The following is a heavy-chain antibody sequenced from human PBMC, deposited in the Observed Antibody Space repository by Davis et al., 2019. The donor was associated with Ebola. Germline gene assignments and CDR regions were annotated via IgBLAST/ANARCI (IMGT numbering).Heavy chain of an antibody. CDR1: GDSVSSGG. D-gene: IGHD5-12*01. Sequence: SCAISGDSVSSGGWNWIRQSPSRGLEWLGRTYYTSKWNNDYAVSVKSRIHINVDTSKNQFSLQLNSVTPEDTAVYYCARGWLRTGFDYWGQGAPVTVSS. J-gene: IGHJ4*02. V-gene: IGHV6-1*01. CDR2: TYYTSKWNN. CDR3: ARGWLRTGFDY.